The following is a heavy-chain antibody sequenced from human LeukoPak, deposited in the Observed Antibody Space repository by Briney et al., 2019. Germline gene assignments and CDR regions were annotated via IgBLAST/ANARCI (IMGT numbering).Heavy chain of an antibody. CDR2: INQDGSKK. CDR3: AREVGSGSSDRYFDY. J-gene: IGHJ4*02. Sequence: GGSLRLSCTASGFSFSGYWMTWVRQTPGKGLEWVANINQDGSKKSYVDSVRGRFTISRDSAKNSLYLQMNSLRAEDTAVYYCAREVGSGSSDRYFDYWGQGTLVTVSS. V-gene: IGHV3-7*01. CDR1: GFSFSGYW. D-gene: IGHD3-10*01.